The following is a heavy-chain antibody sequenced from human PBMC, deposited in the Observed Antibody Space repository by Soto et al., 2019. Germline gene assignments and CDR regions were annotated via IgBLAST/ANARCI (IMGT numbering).Heavy chain of an antibody. CDR1: GDSMNTYH. V-gene: IGHV4-4*07. CDR2: VHSSGST. J-gene: IGHJ5*02. CDR3: ARDQGVAAAGITWFDP. Sequence: ESLALAGPVSGDSMNTYHWSWIRQPAGKGLEWIGHVHSSGSTNYNPSLKSRVTMSVDTSKNQFSLRLMSVTAADTAVYYCARDQGVAAAGITWFDPWGQGSRVTVSS. D-gene: IGHD6-13*01.